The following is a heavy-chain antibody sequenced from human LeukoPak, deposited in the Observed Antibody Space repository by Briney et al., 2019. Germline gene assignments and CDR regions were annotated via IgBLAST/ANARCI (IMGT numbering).Heavy chain of an antibody. Sequence: ASVKVSCKASGGTFSSYAISWVRQAPGQGLEWMGWINPNSGGTNYAQKFQGRVTMTRDTSISTAYMELSRLRSDDTAVYYCARVAWGTRGRYYDSSGGSFDYWGQGTLVTVSS. CDR2: INPNSGGT. CDR3: ARVAWGTRGRYYDSSGGSFDY. D-gene: IGHD3-22*01. V-gene: IGHV1-2*02. CDR1: GGTFSSYA. J-gene: IGHJ4*02.